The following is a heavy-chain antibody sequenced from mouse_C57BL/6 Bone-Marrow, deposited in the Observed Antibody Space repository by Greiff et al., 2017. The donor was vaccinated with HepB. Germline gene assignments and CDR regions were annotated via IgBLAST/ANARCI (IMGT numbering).Heavy chain of an antibody. D-gene: IGHD2-5*01. CDR1: GYTFTSYW. J-gene: IGHJ4*01. Sequence: QVQLQQPGTELVKPGASVKLSCKASGYTFTSYWMHCVKQRPGQGLEWIGNIYPSNGGTNYNEKFKSKATLTVDKSSSTAYMQLSSLTSEDSAVYYCAREWYYSNPIRDAMDYWGQGTSVTVSS. CDR3: AREWYYSNPIRDAMDY. V-gene: IGHV1-53*01. CDR2: IYPSNGGT.